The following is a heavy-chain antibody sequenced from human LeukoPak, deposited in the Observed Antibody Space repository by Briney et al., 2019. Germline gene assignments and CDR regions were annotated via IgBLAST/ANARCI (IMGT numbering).Heavy chain of an antibody. CDR2: ISYDGSNK. V-gene: IGHV3-30*03. CDR1: GFTFSSYG. D-gene: IGHD6-19*01. J-gene: IGHJ6*02. Sequence: PGGSLRLSCAASGFTFSSYGMHWVRQAPGKGLEWVAVISYDGSNKYYADSVKGRLTISRDNPENTVYLQMNSLRVDDTAVYYCARSSGWNNYYYYYGMDVWGQGTTVTVSS. CDR3: ARSSGWNNYYYYYGMDV.